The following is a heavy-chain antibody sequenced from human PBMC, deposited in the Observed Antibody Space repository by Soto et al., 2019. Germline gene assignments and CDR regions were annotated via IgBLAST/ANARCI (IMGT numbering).Heavy chain of an antibody. V-gene: IGHV3-9*01. CDR1: GFTFDDYA. CDR2: ISWNSGSI. CDR3: AKDSDGLGSFDY. J-gene: IGHJ4*02. Sequence: EVQLVESGGGLVQPGRSLRLSCAASGFTFDDYAMHWVRQAPGKGLEWVSGISWNSGSIGYADSVKGRFTISRDNAKNSLYLQMNSLRAEDTALYYCAKDSDGLGSFDYWGQGTLVTVSS. D-gene: IGHD3-16*01.